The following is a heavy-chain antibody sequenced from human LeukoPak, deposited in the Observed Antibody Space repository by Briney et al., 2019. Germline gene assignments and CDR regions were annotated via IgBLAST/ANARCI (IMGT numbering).Heavy chain of an antibody. CDR1: GFTFNTYW. J-gene: IGHJ1*01. CDR2: INSDGSSI. D-gene: IGHD3-9*01. V-gene: IGHV3-74*03. Sequence: PGGSLRLSCTASGFTFNTYWMHWVRQAPGKGLVWVSRINSDGSSITYADSVRGRFTISRDNAKNSLYLQMDSLRVEDTAVYYCTRDPHALDFWGQGTRVTVSS. CDR3: TRDPHALDF.